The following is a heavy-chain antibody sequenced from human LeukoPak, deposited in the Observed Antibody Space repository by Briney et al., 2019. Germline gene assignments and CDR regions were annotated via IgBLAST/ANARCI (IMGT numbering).Heavy chain of an antibody. CDR3: ARDMRALTVTNDY. CDR1: GFTFSSYS. CDR2: ISSSSSTI. J-gene: IGHJ4*02. V-gene: IGHV3-48*02. D-gene: IGHD4-17*01. Sequence: GRSLRLSCAASGFTFSSYSMNWVRQAPGKGLEWVSYISSSSSTIYYADSVKGRFTISRDNAKNSLYLQMNSLRDVDTAVYYCARDMRALTVTNDYWGQGTLVTVSS.